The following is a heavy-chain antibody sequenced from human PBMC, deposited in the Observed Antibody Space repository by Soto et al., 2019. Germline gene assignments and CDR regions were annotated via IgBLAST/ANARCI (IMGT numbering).Heavy chain of an antibody. J-gene: IGHJ5*02. CDR1: GFTFSTYC. CDR2: IKQDGSEK. Sequence: GGSLRLSCAASGFTFSTYCMTWVRQAPGKGLEWVANIKQDGSEKYYVDSVKGRFTISRDIAKNSLYLQMSSLRAEDTAVYYCARVLVFYGGFDPWGQGTLVTVSS. V-gene: IGHV3-7*03. D-gene: IGHD2-21*02. CDR3: ARVLVFYGGFDP.